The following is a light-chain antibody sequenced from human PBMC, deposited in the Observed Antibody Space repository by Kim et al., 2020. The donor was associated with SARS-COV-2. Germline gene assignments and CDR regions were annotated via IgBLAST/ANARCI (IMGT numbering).Light chain of an antibody. J-gene: IGKJ2*01. CDR2: KAS. Sequence: ASVGDRVTITCRASQRISSWLAWYQQKPGKAPKLLIYKASSLESGVPSRFSGSGSGTEFTLTISSLQPDDFATYYCQQYNSYPYTFGQGTKVDIK. CDR3: QQYNSYPYT. CDR1: QRISSW. V-gene: IGKV1-5*03.